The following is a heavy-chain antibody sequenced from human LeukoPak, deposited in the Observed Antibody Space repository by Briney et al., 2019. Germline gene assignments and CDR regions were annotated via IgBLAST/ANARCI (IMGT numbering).Heavy chain of an antibody. CDR1: GYSFTSYW. CDR3: ARWGYSDFWSGYLDEKNLDY. J-gene: IGHJ4*02. D-gene: IGHD3-3*01. Sequence: GESLKISCKGSGYSFTSYWIGWVRQMPGKGLEWMGIIYHGDSDTRYSPSFQGQVTISADKSISTAYLQWSSLKASDTAMYYCARWGYSDFWSGYLDEKNLDYWGQGTLVTVSS. CDR2: IYHGDSDT. V-gene: IGHV5-51*01.